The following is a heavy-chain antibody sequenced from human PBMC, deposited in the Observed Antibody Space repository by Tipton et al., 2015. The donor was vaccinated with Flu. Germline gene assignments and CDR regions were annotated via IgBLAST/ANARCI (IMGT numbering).Heavy chain of an antibody. CDR3: AAEASGGSYFAY. V-gene: IGHV4-4*08. D-gene: IGHD2-15*01. CDR1: GGSISGHS. Sequence: TLSLTCTVSGGSISGHSWIRQSPGKGLEWLAYVSASGSVRYNPPLTSRASIVADTPGNRFTLRLASVTEADTAVYYCAAEASGGSYFAYWGQGILVTVSS. CDR2: VSASGSV. J-gene: IGHJ4*02.